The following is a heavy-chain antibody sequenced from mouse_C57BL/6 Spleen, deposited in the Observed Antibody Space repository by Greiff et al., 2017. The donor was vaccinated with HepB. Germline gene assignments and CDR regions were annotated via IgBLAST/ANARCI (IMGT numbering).Heavy chain of an antibody. D-gene: IGHD1-1*01. CDR3: AREDYGSSPYCAMDY. J-gene: IGHJ4*01. V-gene: IGHV3-6*01. CDR1: GYSITSGYY. Sequence: ESGPGLVKPSQSLSLTCSVTGYSITSGYYWNWIRQFPGNKLEWMGYISYDGSNNYNPSLKNRISITRDTSTNQFFLKLNSVTTEDTATYYCAREDYGSSPYCAMDYWGQGTSVTVSS. CDR2: ISYDGSN.